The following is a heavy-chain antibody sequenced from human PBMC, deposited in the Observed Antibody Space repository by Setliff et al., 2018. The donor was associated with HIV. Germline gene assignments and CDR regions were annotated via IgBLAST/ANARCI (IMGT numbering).Heavy chain of an antibody. J-gene: IGHJ3*02. CDR3: AKHFLLWSNAFHI. CDR1: GFTFSSSA. Sequence: PGGSLRLSCAASGFTFSSSAMTWVRQAPGKGLEWVSIIYTDDSNTYYAESVKGRFTISRDNSKNTLYLQMNSLRAEDTAVYYCAKHFLLWSNAFHIWGQGTMVT. D-gene: IGHD2-21*01. V-gene: IGHV3-23*03. CDR2: IYTDDSNT.